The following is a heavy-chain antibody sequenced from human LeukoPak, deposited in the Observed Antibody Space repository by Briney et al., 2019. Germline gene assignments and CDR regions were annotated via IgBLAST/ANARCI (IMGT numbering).Heavy chain of an antibody. D-gene: IGHD3-16*02. CDR2: MDYSGTT. V-gene: IGHV4-39*01. Sequence: SETLSLTCTVSGASITSSSYYWGWIRQAPGKGLEWIGNMDYSGTTYYSPYLNSRVIISVDTSKNKFSLELKSVTAADTAVYYCARMVHNFDDVWGSYRSTGFDYWGQGALVTASS. CDR1: GASITSSSYY. CDR3: ARMVHNFDDVWGSYRSTGFDY. J-gene: IGHJ4*02.